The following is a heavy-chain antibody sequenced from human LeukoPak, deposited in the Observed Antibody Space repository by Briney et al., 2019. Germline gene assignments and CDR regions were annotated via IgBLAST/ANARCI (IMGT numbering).Heavy chain of an antibody. CDR3: ARGSYYYDSSGYRGGNWFDP. V-gene: IGHV1-69*13. J-gene: IGHJ5*02. CDR1: GYTFTSYG. D-gene: IGHD3-22*01. Sequence: SVKVSCKASGYTFTSYGISWVRQAPGQGLEWMGGIIPIFGTANYAQKFQGRVTITADESTSTAYMELSSLRSEDTAVYYCARGSYYYDSSGYRGGNWFDPWGQGTLVTVSS. CDR2: IIPIFGTA.